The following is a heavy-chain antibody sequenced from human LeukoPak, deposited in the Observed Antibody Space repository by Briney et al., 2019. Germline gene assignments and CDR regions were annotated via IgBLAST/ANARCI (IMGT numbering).Heavy chain of an antibody. CDR3: ARLPRYCSGGSCYSATSYYFDY. V-gene: IGHV4-59*08. D-gene: IGHD2-15*01. J-gene: IGHJ4*02. CDR1: GGSISSYY. CDR2: IYYSGST. Sequence: SETLSLTCTVSGGSISSYYRSWIRQPPGKGLEWIGYIYYSGSTNYNPSLKSRVTISVDTSKNQFSLKLSSVTAADTAVYYCARLPRYCSGGSCYSATSYYFDYWGQGTLVTVSS.